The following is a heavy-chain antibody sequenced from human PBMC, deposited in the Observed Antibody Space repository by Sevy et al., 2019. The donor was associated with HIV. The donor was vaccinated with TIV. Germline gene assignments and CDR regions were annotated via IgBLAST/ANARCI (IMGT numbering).Heavy chain of an antibody. CDR1: GINFKTYK. Sequence: GGSLRLSCVASGINFKTYKINWVRRTPGKGLEWVSSISFSGNYIYYADFAKGRFTISRDNARNSLYLQMISLTAEDTAGYYCATSSGWALDYWGQGTLVTVSS. CDR2: ISFSGNYI. D-gene: IGHD6-19*01. V-gene: IGHV3-21*01. CDR3: ATSSGWALDY. J-gene: IGHJ4*02.